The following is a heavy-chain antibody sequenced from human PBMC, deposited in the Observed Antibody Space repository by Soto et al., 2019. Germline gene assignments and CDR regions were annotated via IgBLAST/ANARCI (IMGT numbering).Heavy chain of an antibody. CDR3: AREYGDYNLDY. Sequence: VQLVESGGGVVQPGRSLRLSCAASGFTFSSYGMHWVRQAPGKGLEWVAVIWYDGSNKYYADSVKGRFTISRDNSKNTLYLQMNSLRAEDTAVYYCAREYGDYNLDYWGQGTLVTVSS. D-gene: IGHD4-17*01. CDR2: IWYDGSNK. V-gene: IGHV3-33*01. CDR1: GFTFSSYG. J-gene: IGHJ4*02.